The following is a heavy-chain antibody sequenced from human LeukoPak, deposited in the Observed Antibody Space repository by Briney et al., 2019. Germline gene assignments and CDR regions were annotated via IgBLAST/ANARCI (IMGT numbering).Heavy chain of an antibody. J-gene: IGHJ4*02. CDR3: AKEEDYYDSSGYGD. D-gene: IGHD3-22*01. Sequence: GGSLRLSCAASGFTFSSYAMSWVRQAPGKGLEWVSAISGSGGSTYYADSVKGRFTISGDNSKNTLYLQMNSLRAEDTAVYYCAKEEDYYDSSGYGDWGQGTLVTVSS. CDR1: GFTFSSYA. V-gene: IGHV3-23*01. CDR2: ISGSGGST.